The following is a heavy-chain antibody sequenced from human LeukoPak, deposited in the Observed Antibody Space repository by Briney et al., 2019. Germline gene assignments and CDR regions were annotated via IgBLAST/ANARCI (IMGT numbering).Heavy chain of an antibody. CDR3: ARGPPAGSGLIWYFDL. J-gene: IGHJ2*01. CDR1: GVSINNYY. V-gene: IGHV4-59*12. Sequence: SETLSLTCSVSGVSINNYYWSWIREPPGRGLEWIGYVYYSGSTSYNPSLKSRVTISVDTSKNQFSLKLSSVTAADTAVYYCARGPPAGSGLIWYFDLWGRGTLVTVSS. CDR2: VYYSGST. D-gene: IGHD6-19*01.